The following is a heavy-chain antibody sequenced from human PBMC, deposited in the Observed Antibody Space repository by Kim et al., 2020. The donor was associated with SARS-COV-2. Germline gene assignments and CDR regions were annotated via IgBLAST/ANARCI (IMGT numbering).Heavy chain of an antibody. V-gene: IGHV4-59*13. CDR3: ARGGAMATIWDYYYGMDV. D-gene: IGHD5-12*01. J-gene: IGHJ6*02. CDR1: GGSISSYY. CDR2: IYYSGST. Sequence: SETLSLTCTVSGGSISSYYWSWIRQPPGKGLEWIGYIYYSGSTNYNPSLKSRVTISVDTSKNQFSLKLSSVTAADTAVYYCARGGAMATIWDYYYGMDVWGQGTTVTVSS.